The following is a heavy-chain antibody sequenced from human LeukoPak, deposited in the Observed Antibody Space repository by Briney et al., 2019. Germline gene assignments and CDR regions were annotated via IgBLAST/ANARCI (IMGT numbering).Heavy chain of an antibody. D-gene: IGHD6-19*01. CDR3: AKGPVQGKYSSGWYYYGMDV. Sequence: GGSLRLSCAASGFTFSSYAMSWVRQAPGKGLEWVSAISGSGGSTYYADSVKGRFTISRDNSKNTLYLQMNSLRAEDTAVYYCAKGPVQGKYSSGWYYYGMDVWGQGTTVTVSS. CDR1: GFTFSSYA. V-gene: IGHV3-23*01. J-gene: IGHJ6*02. CDR2: ISGSGGST.